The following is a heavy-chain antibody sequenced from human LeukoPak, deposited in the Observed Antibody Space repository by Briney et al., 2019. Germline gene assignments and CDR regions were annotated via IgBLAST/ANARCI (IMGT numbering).Heavy chain of an antibody. J-gene: IGHJ6*02. Sequence: GGPLRLLCAACVFTFSSYEVIWVREAPEKGVVYVSSISDRGGNIYYGVSEEGIFTISRDNSKNTLYLQMSSLRAEDTAVYFCVRAYSFGPNGMDVWGQGTTVTVSS. CDR2: ISDRGGNI. CDR3: VRAYSFGPNGMDV. D-gene: IGHD2-15*01. CDR1: VFTFSSYE. V-gene: IGHV3-64D*09.